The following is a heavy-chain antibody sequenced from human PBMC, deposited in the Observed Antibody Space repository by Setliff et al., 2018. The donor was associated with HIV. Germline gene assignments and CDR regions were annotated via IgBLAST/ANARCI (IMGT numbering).Heavy chain of an antibody. CDR3: ARSMRGYCSDTSCRTFDY. CDR1: GGSISSYY. D-gene: IGHD2-2*01. Sequence: SETLSLTCTVSGGSISSYYWSWIWQPPGKGLEWIGYIYTSGSTNYNPSLKSRVTMSVDTSKNQFSLKLSSVTAADTAVYYCARSMRGYCSDTSCRTFDYWGQGTLVTVSS. CDR2: IYTSGST. J-gene: IGHJ4*02. V-gene: IGHV4-4*09.